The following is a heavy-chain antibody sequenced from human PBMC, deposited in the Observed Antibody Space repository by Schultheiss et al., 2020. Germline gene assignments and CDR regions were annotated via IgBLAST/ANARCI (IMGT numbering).Heavy chain of an antibody. CDR2: IYYSGST. CDR3: ARVGFIAAADN. V-gene: IGHV4-59*01. J-gene: IGHJ4*02. D-gene: IGHD6-13*01. CDR1: GGSISSYY. Sequence: SQILSLTCTVSGGSISSYYWSWIRQPPGKGLEWIGYIYYSGSTNYNPSLKSRVTISVDTSKNQFSLKLSSVTAADTAVYYCARVGFIAAADNSGQGALVTVSS.